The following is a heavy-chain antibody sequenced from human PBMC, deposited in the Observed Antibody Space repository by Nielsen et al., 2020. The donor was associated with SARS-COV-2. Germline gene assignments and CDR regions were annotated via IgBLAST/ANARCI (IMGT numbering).Heavy chain of an antibody. V-gene: IGHV4-61*01. CDR3: ARDTGPGSMDV. Sequence: SETLSLTCTVPGDSVSSGIYYWTWIRQPPGKGLEWIGYFYDTGSTSYNPSLKSRVTISIGTSKNQFSLKLNSVTAADTAVYYCARDTGPGSMDVWGKGTTVTVSS. J-gene: IGHJ6*03. CDR1: GDSVSSGIYY. D-gene: IGHD1-14*01. CDR2: FYDTGST.